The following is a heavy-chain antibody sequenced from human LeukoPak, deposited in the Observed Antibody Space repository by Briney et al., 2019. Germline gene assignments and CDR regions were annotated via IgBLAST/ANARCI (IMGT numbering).Heavy chain of an antibody. CDR2: MRILSGIT. V-gene: IGHV3-21*01. J-gene: IGHJ4*02. CDR1: GFPFSGYS. CDR3: AREFEYSTSGAGY. D-gene: IGHD6-6*01. Sequence: PGGSLRLSCAGSGFPFSGYSMNWVRQTPGKGLEWVSSMRILSGITYYAESVKGRFTVSRDNAKNLLHLQMNSLRVEDTAIYYCAREFEYSTSGAGYWGQGTLVTVSS.